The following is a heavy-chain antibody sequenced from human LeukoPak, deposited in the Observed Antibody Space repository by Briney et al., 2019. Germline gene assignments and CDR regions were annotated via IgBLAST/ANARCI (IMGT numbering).Heavy chain of an antibody. CDR1: GYTFTNYG. V-gene: IGHV1-18*01. CDR3: AKDLDSSGYYRGGPDY. D-gene: IGHD3-22*01. J-gene: IGHJ4*02. Sequence: ASVKVSCKASGYTFTNYGISWVRQAPGQGLEWMGWISGYNGNTNYAQKFQGRVTMTTDTSTSTAYMELRSLRSDDTALYYCAKDLDSSGYYRGGPDYWGQGTLVTVSS. CDR2: ISGYNGNT.